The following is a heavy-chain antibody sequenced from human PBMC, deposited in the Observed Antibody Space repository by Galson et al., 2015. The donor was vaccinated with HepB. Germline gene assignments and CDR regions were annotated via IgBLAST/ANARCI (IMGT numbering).Heavy chain of an antibody. CDR1: GFTFSSYY. J-gene: IGHJ3*02. V-gene: IGHV3-33*01. Sequence: SLRLSCAASGFTFSSYYMHWVRQAPGKGLEWVAVIWNDGSNKYYADSVKGRFTISRDNSKNTLYLQMNSLTAEDTAVYYCARDQLYCSGGSCYSYAFDIWGQGTMVTVSS. CDR3: ARDQLYCSGGSCYSYAFDI. CDR2: IWNDGSNK. D-gene: IGHD2-15*01.